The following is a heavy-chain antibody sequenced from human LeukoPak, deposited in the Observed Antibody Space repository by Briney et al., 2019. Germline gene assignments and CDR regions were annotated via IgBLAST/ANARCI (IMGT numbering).Heavy chain of an antibody. J-gene: IGHJ3*02. CDR1: GYSFTSYW. CDR2: IYPGDSDT. CDR3: ARRAITLGDAFDI. V-gene: IGHV5-51*01. Sequence: GESLKISCKGSGYSFTSYWIGWVRQMPGKGLEWMGIIYPGDSDTRYSPSFQGQVTISADKSISTAYLQWSSLKASDTAMYCCARRAITLGDAFDIWGQGTMVTVSS. D-gene: IGHD3-16*01.